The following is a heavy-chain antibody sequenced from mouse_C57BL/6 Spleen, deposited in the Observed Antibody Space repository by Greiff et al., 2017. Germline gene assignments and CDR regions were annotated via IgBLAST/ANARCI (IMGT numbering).Heavy chain of an antibody. CDR3: AGKITGYYFDY. CDR1: GYAFSSSW. J-gene: IGHJ2*01. V-gene: IGHV1-82*01. D-gene: IGHD1-1*01. Sequence: VQLQQSGPELVKPGASVKISCKASGYAFSSSWMNWVKQRPGKGLEWIGRIYPGDGDTNYNGKFKGKATLTADKSSSTAYMQLSRLTSEDSAVYCCAGKITGYYFDYWGQGTTLTVSS. CDR2: IYPGDGDT.